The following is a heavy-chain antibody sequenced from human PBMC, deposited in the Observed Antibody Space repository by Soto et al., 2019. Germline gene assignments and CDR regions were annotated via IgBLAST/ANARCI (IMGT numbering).Heavy chain of an antibody. J-gene: IGHJ4*02. V-gene: IGHV3-48*03. D-gene: IGHD1-7*01. CDR3: ARDHPNRNYGTCFDY. Sequence: SLRLSCAASGFMFSIYEMNWVRQAPGKGLEWVSYISSGGINIHYADSVKGRFTISRDNAKNSLYLQMDNLRAEDTAVYYCARDHPNRNYGTCFDYWGQGTPVT. CDR2: ISSGGINI. CDR1: GFMFSIYE.